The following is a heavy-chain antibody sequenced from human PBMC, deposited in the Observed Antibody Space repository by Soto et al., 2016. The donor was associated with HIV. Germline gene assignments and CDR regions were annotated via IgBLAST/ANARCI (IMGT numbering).Heavy chain of an antibody. J-gene: IGHJ1*01. CDR1: AESFRGYY. D-gene: IGHD1-1*01. CDR3: ASPFNGPTTGFFQY. CDR2: IDHTGST. V-gene: IGHV4-34*01. Sequence: QVQLQQWGAGLLRPSETLSLTCAVYAESFRGYYWTWIRQAPGKGLEWIGEIDHTGSTNYNPSLKTRVTLSVDTSKNQFSMRLNSVTAADTAVYYCASPFNGPTTGFFQYWGQGNLVIVSS.